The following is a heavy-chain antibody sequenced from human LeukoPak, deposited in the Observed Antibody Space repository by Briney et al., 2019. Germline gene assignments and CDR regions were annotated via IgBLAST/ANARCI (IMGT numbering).Heavy chain of an antibody. J-gene: IGHJ6*03. V-gene: IGHV3-48*04. CDR1: GFTFSSYS. CDR2: ISGSSSTI. D-gene: IGHD2-15*01. CDR3: ARESLGYCSGSTCYYFYMDF. Sequence: GGSLRLSCAASGFTFSSYSMNWVRQAPGKGLEWLSYISGSSSTIYYAESVRGRFTISRDNAKNSQYLQMDSLRAEDTAVYYCARESLGYCSGSTCYYFYMDFWGKGTTVTVSS.